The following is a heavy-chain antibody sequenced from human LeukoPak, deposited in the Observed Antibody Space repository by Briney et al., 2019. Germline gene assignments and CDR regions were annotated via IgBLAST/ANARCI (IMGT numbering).Heavy chain of an antibody. D-gene: IGHD2-21*01. CDR1: GFIFSRYW. CDR2: ISSSGSTI. CDR3: ARVSPLWTLGY. V-gene: IGHV3-48*03. J-gene: IGHJ4*02. Sequence: GGSLRLSCAASGFIFSRYWMHWVRQAPGKGLEWVSYISSSGSTIYYADSVKGRFTISRDNAKNSLYLQMNSLRAEDTAVYYCARVSPLWTLGYWGQGTLVTVSS.